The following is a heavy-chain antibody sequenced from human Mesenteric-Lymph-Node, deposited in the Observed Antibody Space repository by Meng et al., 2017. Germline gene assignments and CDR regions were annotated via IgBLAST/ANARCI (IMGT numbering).Heavy chain of an antibody. CDR3: ARDKPQVVTWFDP. D-gene: IGHD3-22*01. CDR2: IYYSGST. CDR1: GGSVSSGSYY. Sequence: SETLSLTCTVSGGSVSSGSYYWSWIRQPPGKGLEWIGYIYYSGSTNYNPSLKSRVTISVDTSKNQFSLKLSSVTAADTAVYYCARDKPQVVTWFDPWGQGTLVTVSS. J-gene: IGHJ5*02. V-gene: IGHV4-61*01.